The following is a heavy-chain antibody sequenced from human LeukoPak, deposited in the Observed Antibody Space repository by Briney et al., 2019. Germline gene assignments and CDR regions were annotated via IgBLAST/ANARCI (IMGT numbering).Heavy chain of an antibody. V-gene: IGHV3-43*01. CDR1: GFNFHRYT. CDR2: AGWAGGAT. D-gene: IGHD3-10*02. Sequence: GGSLRLSCATSGFNFHRYTIHWVRQAPGKGLEWVSLAGWAGGATYYSDSVRGRFTISRDSGRNSVYLQMNSLTTDDTAFYFCAKELDTMFFDYWGQGALVTVSS. CDR3: AKELDTMFFDY. J-gene: IGHJ4*02.